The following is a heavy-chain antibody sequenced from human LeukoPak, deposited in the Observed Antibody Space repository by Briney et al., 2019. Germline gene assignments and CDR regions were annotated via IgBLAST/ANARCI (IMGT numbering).Heavy chain of an antibody. V-gene: IGHV4-59*01. CDR2: IYYSGST. D-gene: IGHD3-9*01. Sequence: SETLSLTCTVSGGSISSYYWSRIRQPPGKGLEWIGYIYYSGSTNYNPSLKSRVTISVDTSKNQFSLKLSSVTAADTAVYYCARNNPMYYDILTGYYKSLSFDYWGQGTLVTVSS. CDR3: ARNNPMYYDILTGYYKSLSFDY. J-gene: IGHJ4*02. CDR1: GGSISSYY.